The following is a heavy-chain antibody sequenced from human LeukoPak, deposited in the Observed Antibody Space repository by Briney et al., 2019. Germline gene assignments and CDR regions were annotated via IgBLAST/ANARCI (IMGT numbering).Heavy chain of an antibody. D-gene: IGHD3-10*01. CDR3: ASILWLGEQAFDY. CDR2: IYSGGST. V-gene: IGHV3-53*01. CDR1: GFTVSSNY. J-gene: IGHJ4*02. Sequence: PGGSLRLSCAASGFTVSSNYMSWVRQAPGKGLEWVSVIYSGGSTYYADSVKGRFTISRDNSKNTLYLQMNSLRAEDTAVYYCASILWLGEQAFDYWGQGTLVTVSS.